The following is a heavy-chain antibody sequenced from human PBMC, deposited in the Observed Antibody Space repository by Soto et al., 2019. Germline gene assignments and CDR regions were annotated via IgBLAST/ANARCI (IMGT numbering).Heavy chain of an antibody. CDR1: GGSISSGGYY. CDR2: IYYSGST. J-gene: IGHJ6*02. CDR3: ARSRSYFFDYYYYGMDV. V-gene: IGHV4-31*03. D-gene: IGHD3-10*01. Sequence: PSETLSLTCTVSGGSISSGGYYWSWIRQHPGKGLEWIGYIYYSGSTYYNPSLKSRVTISVDTSKNQFSLKLSSVTAADTAVYYCARSRSYFFDYYYYGMDVWGQGTTVTVSS.